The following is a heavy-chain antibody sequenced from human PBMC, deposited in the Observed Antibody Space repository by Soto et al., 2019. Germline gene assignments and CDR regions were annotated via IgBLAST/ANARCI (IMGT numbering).Heavy chain of an antibody. Sequence: QVQLVESGGGVVQPGRSLRLSCAASGFTFSTYAMHWVRQAPGKGLEWVAVLSYDGSNKYYADSVKGRFTISRDNSKNTLYLQMNSLRAEDTAVYYCARVVPAAMYYYYGMDVWGQETTVTVSS. V-gene: IGHV3-30*03. CDR3: ARVVPAAMYYYYGMDV. J-gene: IGHJ6*02. CDR2: LSYDGSNK. D-gene: IGHD2-2*01. CDR1: GFTFSTYA.